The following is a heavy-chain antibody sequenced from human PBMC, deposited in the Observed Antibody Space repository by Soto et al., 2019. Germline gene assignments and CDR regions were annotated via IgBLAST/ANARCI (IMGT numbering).Heavy chain of an antibody. Sequence: PGGSLRLSCAASGFTFSSYLMHWVRQSPGKGLVWVSRINSDGSSTSYADSVKGRFTISRDNAKNTLYLQMNSLRAEDTAVYYCAREDAYYYDSSGHIDYWGQGTLVTVSS. V-gene: IGHV3-74*01. J-gene: IGHJ4*02. CDR2: INSDGSST. CDR1: GFTFSSYL. D-gene: IGHD3-22*01. CDR3: AREDAYYYDSSGHIDY.